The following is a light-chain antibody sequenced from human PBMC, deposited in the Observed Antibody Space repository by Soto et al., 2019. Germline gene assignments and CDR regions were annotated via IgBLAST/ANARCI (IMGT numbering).Light chain of an antibody. CDR2: DGS. Sequence: DIQLTQFPSTLSASVGATVTITCRARKNLLTYLAWYQQKPGRAPKLLIHDGSTLATGVPSRFSGSGSGTEFSLTISSLQPEDFATYHCQQYQSDLYTFGQGTKLQ. CDR1: KNLLTY. CDR3: QQYQSDLYT. J-gene: IGKJ2*01. V-gene: IGKV1-5*01.